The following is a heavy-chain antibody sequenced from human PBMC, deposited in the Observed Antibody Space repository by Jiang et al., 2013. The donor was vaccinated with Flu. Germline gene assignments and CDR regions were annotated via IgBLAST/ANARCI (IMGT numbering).Heavy chain of an antibody. CDR3: ARDSGGEMATIDYAFDI. J-gene: IGHJ3*02. CDR1: GGSISSYY. D-gene: IGHD5-24*01. V-gene: IGHV4-59*13. CDR2: IYYSGST. Sequence: VQLVESGPGLVKPSETLSLTCTVSGGSISSYYWSWIRQPPGKGLGWIGYIYYSGSTNYNPSLKSRVTISVDTSKNQFSLKLSSVTAADTAVYYCARDSGGEMATIDYAFDIWGQGTMVTVSS.